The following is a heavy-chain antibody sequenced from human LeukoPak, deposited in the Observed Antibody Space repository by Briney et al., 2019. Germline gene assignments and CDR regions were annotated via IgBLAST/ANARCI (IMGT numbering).Heavy chain of an antibody. CDR1: GYTFTSYD. D-gene: IGHD3-22*01. J-gene: IGHJ4*02. CDR3: ARRYYYDSSGYSFDY. CDR2: MNPNSGNT. Sequence: GASVKVSCKASGYTFTSYDINWARQATGQGLEWMGWMNPNSGNTGYAQKFQGRVTMTRNTSISTAYMELSSLRSEDTAVYYCARRYYYDSSGYSFDYWGQGTLVTVSS. V-gene: IGHV1-8*01.